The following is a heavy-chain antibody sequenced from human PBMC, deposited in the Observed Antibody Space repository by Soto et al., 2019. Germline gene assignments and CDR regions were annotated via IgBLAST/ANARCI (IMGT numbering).Heavy chain of an antibody. D-gene: IGHD2-2*01. Sequence: EVQLVESGGGLVQPGESLRLSCAASGLTFRSYWMHWVRQAPGKGLVWVSRINTDGSVAMYVDSVKGRFTISRDNAKNTLYLHRNRLRPEDTAVCYSVRDMQLRRLAPWGQGTLVTVSS. CDR3: VRDMQLRRLAP. J-gene: IGHJ5*02. CDR2: INTDGSVA. V-gene: IGHV3-74*03. CDR1: GLTFRSYW.